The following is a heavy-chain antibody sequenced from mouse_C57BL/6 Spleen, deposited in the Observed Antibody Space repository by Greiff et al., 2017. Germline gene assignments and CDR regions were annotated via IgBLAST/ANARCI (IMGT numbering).Heavy chain of an antibody. CDR3: ARKVYEEVAY. CDR2: ISDGGSYT. D-gene: IGHD2-12*01. J-gene: IGHJ3*01. V-gene: IGHV5-4*03. Sequence: EVKLMESGGGLVKPGGSLKLSCAASGFTFSSYAMSWVRQTPEKGLEWVATISDGGSYTYYPDNVKGRFTISRDNAKNTLYLQMSHLKSEDTAMYYWARKVYEEVAYWGKGTLVTVSA. CDR1: GFTFSSYA.